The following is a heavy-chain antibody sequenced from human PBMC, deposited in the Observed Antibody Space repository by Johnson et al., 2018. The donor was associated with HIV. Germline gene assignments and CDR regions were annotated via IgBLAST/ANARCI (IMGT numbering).Heavy chain of an antibody. CDR2: ISYDGTNK. Sequence: QVQLVESGGGMVQPGRSLRLSCAPSGFTFDSYAMHWVRQVPGKGLEWVAVISYDGTNKYFTDSVKGRFTIYRDNSKNMLYLQMNSLRAEDSATYYCARGSHCSGDWCSPRTFDIWGHVTMVTVSS. CDR3: ARGSHCSGDWCSPRTFDI. CDR1: GFTFDSYA. D-gene: IGHD2-21*02. J-gene: IGHJ3*02. V-gene: IGHV3-30*04.